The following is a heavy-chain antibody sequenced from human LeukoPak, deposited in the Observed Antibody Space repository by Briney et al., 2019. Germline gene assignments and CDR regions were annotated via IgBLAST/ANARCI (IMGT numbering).Heavy chain of an antibody. Sequence: ASVKVSCKASGGTFSSYAISWVRQAPGQGLEWMGGIIPIFGTANYAQKFQGRVTITADESTSTAYMELSSLRSEDTAVYYCARDTSSSWYTDRFDPWGQGTLVTVSS. CDR3: ARDTSSSWYTDRFDP. D-gene: IGHD6-13*01. J-gene: IGHJ5*02. CDR2: IIPIFGTA. CDR1: GGTFSSYA. V-gene: IGHV1-69*13.